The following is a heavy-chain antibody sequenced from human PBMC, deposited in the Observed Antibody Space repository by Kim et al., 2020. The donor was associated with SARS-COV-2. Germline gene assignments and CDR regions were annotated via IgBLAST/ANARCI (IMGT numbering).Heavy chain of an antibody. J-gene: IGHJ3*02. CDR1: GYTLTSYG. CDR2: ISANNGKT. D-gene: IGHD1-26*01. V-gene: IGHV1-18*01. Sequence: ASVKVSCKASGYTLTSYGINWVRQAPGQGLEWMGWISANNGKTNYAQKLQGRVTMTTDTSTTTAYMELRSLRSDDTAVYYCARGIVDSSYDAFDIWGQGTMVTVSS. CDR3: ARGIVDSSYDAFDI.